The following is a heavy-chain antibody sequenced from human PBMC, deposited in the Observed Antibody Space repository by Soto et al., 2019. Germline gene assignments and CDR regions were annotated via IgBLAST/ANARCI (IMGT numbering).Heavy chain of an antibody. J-gene: IGHJ6*02. Sequence: QVQLVQSGAEVKKPGSSVKVSCTASGGTFSSYAISWVRQAPGQGLEWMGGIIPIFGTANYAQKFQGRVTITADESTSTAYMELSSLRSEDTAVYYCARGPTMIVVVRMVDYGMDVWGQGTTVTVSS. V-gene: IGHV1-69*01. CDR1: GGTFSSYA. CDR2: IIPIFGTA. D-gene: IGHD3-22*01. CDR3: ARGPTMIVVVRMVDYGMDV.